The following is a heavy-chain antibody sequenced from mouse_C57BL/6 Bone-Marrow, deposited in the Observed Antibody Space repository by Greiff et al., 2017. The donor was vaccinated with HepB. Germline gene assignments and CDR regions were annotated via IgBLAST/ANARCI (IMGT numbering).Heavy chain of an antibody. CDR1: GYTFTSYW. CDR2: IDPSDSYT. CDR3: ARYSYRYFDV. V-gene: IGHV1-50*01. Sequence: VQLQQPGAELVKPGASVKLSCKASGYTFTSYWMQWVKQRPGQGLEWIGEIDPSDSYTNYNQKFKGKATLTVDTSSSTAYMQLSSLTSEDSAVYYCARYSYRYFDVCGTGTTVTVSS. D-gene: IGHD6-5*01. J-gene: IGHJ1*03.